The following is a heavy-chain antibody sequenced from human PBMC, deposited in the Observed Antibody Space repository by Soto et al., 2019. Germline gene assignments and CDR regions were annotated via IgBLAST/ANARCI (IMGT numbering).Heavy chain of an antibody. CDR1: GYTFTSYG. D-gene: IGHD2-2*02. CDR2: ISAYNGNT. J-gene: IGHJ5*02. Sequence: GASVKVSCKASGYTFTSYGISWVRQAPGQGLEWMGWISAYNGNTNYAQKLQGRVTMTTDTSTSTAYMELRSLRSDDTAVYYCARVWYQLLYPLAWFDPWGQGTLVTVSS. V-gene: IGHV1-18*01. CDR3: ARVWYQLLYPLAWFDP.